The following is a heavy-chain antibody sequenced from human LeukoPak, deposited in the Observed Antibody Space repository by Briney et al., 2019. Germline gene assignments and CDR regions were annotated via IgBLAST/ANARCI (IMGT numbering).Heavy chain of an antibody. J-gene: IGHJ6*03. Sequence: SETLSLTCAVSGYSISSGYYWGWIRQPPGKGLEWIGSIYHSGSTYYNPSLKSRVTISVDTCKNQFSLKLSSVTAADTAVYYCARRAEQLVRLDYCYYMDVWGKGTTVTVSS. D-gene: IGHD6-6*01. V-gene: IGHV4-38-2*01. CDR1: GYSISSGYY. CDR3: ARRAEQLVRLDYCYYMDV. CDR2: IYHSGST.